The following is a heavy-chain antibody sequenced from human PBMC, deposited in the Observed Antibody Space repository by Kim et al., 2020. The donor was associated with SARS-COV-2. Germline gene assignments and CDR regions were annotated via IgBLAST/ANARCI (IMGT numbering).Heavy chain of an antibody. J-gene: IGHJ4*02. CDR2: ISYDGSNK. Sequence: GGSLRLSCAASGFTFNTYGMHWVRQAPGKGLEWVAVISYDGSNKYYADSVKGRFTISRDNSKNTLYLQMNSLRIEDTAVYCCAKSFSGSYFGYDYWGQGTLFTVSS. CDR3: AKSFSGSYFGYDY. D-gene: IGHD1-26*01. V-gene: IGHV3-30*18. CDR1: GFTFNTYG.